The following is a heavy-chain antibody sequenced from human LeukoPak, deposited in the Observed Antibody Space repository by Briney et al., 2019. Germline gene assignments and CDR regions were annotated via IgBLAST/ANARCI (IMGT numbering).Heavy chain of an antibody. V-gene: IGHV3-30-3*01. CDR3: VRDKGCSGGSCYSASYYYGMDV. Sequence: PGRSLRLSCAASGFTFSSYTMHWVRQAPGKGLVWVAVISYHGNNKYYADSVKGRFTISRDNSKNTLYLQMNRLRAEDTAVYYCVRDKGCSGGSCYSASYYYGMDVWGQGTTVTVSS. CDR1: GFTFSSYT. J-gene: IGHJ6*02. CDR2: ISYHGNNK. D-gene: IGHD2-15*01.